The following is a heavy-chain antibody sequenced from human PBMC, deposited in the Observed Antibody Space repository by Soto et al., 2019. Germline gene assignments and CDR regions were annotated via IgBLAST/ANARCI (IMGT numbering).Heavy chain of an antibody. Sequence: QVQLQESGPGLVKPSQTLSLTCTVSGGSISSGGYYWSWIRQHPGKGLEWIGYIYYSGSTYYNPSLKRRVTISVATSKPHSSLGRSSVPAADTAVYYCARDVSVRGSGSEGDYWGQGTLVTVSS. J-gene: IGHJ4*02. CDR2: IYYSGST. V-gene: IGHV4-31*03. CDR3: ARDVSVRGSGSEGDY. D-gene: IGHD3-10*01. CDR1: GGSISSGGYY.